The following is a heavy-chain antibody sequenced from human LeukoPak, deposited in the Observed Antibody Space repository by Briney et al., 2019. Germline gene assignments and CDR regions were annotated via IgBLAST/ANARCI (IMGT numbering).Heavy chain of an antibody. J-gene: IGHJ3*02. D-gene: IGHD2-15*01. V-gene: IGHV4-4*07. Sequence: SETLSLTCTVSGGSISSYYWSWIRQPAGKGLEWIGRIYTSGSTYYNPSLKSRVTISVDTSKNQFSLKLSSVTAADTAVYYCARAGCGGGSCYQSRGAFDIWGQGTMVTVSS. CDR2: IYTSGST. CDR3: ARAGCGGGSCYQSRGAFDI. CDR1: GGSISSYY.